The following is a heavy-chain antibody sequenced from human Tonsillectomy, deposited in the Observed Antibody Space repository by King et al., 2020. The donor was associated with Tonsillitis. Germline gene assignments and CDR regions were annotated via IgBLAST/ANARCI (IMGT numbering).Heavy chain of an antibody. CDR2: IYWDVDK. CDR1: GFSLSTIGVG. V-gene: IGHV2-5*02. J-gene: IGHJ4*02. D-gene: IGHD1-26*01. CDR3: ANRRPSGTYDY. Sequence: VTLKESGPTLVKPTQTLKLTCTFSGFSLSTIGVGVGWSRQPPGKALEWLALIYWDVDKRYSPSLKNRITITKETPKNQVFLTMTNMDPVDTAKYYCANRRPSGTYDYWGQGTLVTVSS.